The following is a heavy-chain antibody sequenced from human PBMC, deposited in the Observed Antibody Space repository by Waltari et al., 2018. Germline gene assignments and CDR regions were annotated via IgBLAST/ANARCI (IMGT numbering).Heavy chain of an antibody. D-gene: IGHD3-3*01. CDR3: ANDVRDFWSPYYFQY. CDR2: SSGNGGTT. Sequence: EVQLVESGGGLVQPGGSLRLSCAASGFTFSIYAISWVRQAPGKGLEWVSGSSGNGGTTYYADSVKGRFTISRDNSKNTLYLQMNSLRAEDTAVYYCANDVRDFWSPYYFQYWGRGTLVTVSS. J-gene: IGHJ4*02. CDR1: GFTFSIYA. V-gene: IGHV3-23*04.